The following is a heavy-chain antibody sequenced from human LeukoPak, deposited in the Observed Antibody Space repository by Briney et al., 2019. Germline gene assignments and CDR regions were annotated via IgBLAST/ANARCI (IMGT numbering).Heavy chain of an antibody. V-gene: IGHV3-23*01. Sequence: GGSLRLSCAASGFTFSSYAMSWVRQAPGKGLEWVSAISGGSTYYADSVKGRFTISRDNSKNTLYLQMNSLRAEDTAVYYCAHFSSIGYSFDYWGQGTLVTVSS. J-gene: IGHJ4*02. D-gene: IGHD2-15*01. CDR1: GFTFSSYA. CDR2: ISGGST. CDR3: AHFSSIGYSFDY.